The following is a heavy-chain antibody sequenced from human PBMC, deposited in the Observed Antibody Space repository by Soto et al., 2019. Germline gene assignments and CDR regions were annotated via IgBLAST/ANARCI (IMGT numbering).Heavy chain of an antibody. J-gene: IGHJ6*02. Sequence: GGSLRLSCAASGFTFSSYAMSWVRQAPGKGLEWVSAISGSGGSTYYADSVKGRFTISRDNSKNTLYLQMNSLRAEDTAVYYCATDSSGWYAPYYYGMDVWGQGTTVTVSS. CDR3: ATDSSGWYAPYYYGMDV. V-gene: IGHV3-23*01. D-gene: IGHD6-19*01. CDR1: GFTFSSYA. CDR2: ISGSGGST.